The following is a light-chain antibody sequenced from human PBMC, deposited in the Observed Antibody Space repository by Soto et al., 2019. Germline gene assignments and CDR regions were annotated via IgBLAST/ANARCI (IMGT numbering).Light chain of an antibody. Sequence: EIVLTQSPGTLSLSPGQRATFSCRASQSVTSGHLAWYQQKAGQAPRLLLYGVSARATGTPDRFIGSGSGKDFTLTINRLEPEDFAVYHCQIYTTSPTFGQGTRLEI. CDR3: QIYTTSPT. CDR1: QSVTSGH. V-gene: IGKV3-20*01. CDR2: GVS. J-gene: IGKJ5*01.